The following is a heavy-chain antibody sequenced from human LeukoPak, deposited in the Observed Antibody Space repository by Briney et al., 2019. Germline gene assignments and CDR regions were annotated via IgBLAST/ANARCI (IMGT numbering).Heavy chain of an antibody. CDR2: IKQDGSEK. CDR3: AREDDWNYEDY. CDR1: GFTFSNYD. J-gene: IGHJ4*02. V-gene: IGHV3-7*01. D-gene: IGHD1-7*01. Sequence: PGGSLRLSCAASGFTFSNYDMSWVRQAPGKGLEWVANIKQDGSEKYYVNSVKGRFTISRDNAKNSLYLQMNSLRAEDTAIYYCAREDDWNYEDYWGQGTLVTVSS.